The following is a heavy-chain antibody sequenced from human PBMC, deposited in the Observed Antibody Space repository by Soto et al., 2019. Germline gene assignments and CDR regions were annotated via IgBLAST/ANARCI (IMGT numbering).Heavy chain of an antibody. V-gene: IGHV4-34*01. CDR2: INHSGST. D-gene: IGHD2-2*01. J-gene: IGHJ5*02. CDR1: GGSFSGYY. Sequence: SETLSLTCTVSGGSFSGYYWSWIRQPPGKGLEWIGEINHSGSTNYNPSLKSRVTISVDTSKNQFSLKLSSVTAADTAVYYCARGVTDCSSTSCSNWFDPWGQGTLVT. CDR3: ARGVTDCSSTSCSNWFDP.